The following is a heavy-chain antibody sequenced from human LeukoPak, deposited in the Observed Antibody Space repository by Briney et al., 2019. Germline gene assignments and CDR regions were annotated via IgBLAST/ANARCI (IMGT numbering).Heavy chain of an antibody. CDR3: AREVTMVRGVFDY. V-gene: IGHV4-34*01. Sequence: PSETLSLTCAVNAGSFSGYYWIWIRQPPGMGLEWIGEIDHTGSTNYNPSLKSRVTISVDTSKNQFSLKLSSVTAADTAVYYCAREVTMVRGVFDYWGQGTLVTVSS. J-gene: IGHJ4*02. CDR1: AGSFSGYY. D-gene: IGHD3-10*01. CDR2: IDHTGST.